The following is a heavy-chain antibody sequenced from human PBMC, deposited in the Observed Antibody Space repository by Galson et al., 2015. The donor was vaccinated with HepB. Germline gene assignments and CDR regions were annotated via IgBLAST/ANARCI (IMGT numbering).Heavy chain of an antibody. Sequence: SVKVSCKASGYTFTNYNINWVRQAPGQGLQWMGWISPYNGDTNYARKFQGRVTMTTDTSTTTAYMELRNLRSDDTAVYYCARSGTAAGFLGHWGQGTLVTVSS. D-gene: IGHD6-13*01. V-gene: IGHV1-18*01. CDR1: GYTFTNYN. J-gene: IGHJ4*02. CDR3: ARSGTAAGFLGH. CDR2: ISPYNGDT.